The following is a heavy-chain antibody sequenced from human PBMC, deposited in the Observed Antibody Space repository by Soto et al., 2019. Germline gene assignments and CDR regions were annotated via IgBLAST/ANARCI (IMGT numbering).Heavy chain of an antibody. CDR2: INHSGST. Sequence: QVQLQQWGAGLLKPSETLSLTCAVYGGSFSGYYWSWIRQPPGKGLEWIGEINHSGSTNYNPSLTSRVTISVDTSKNQFSLKLSSVTAADTAVYYCARVSRIMITFGGIYYFDYWGQGTLVTVSS. V-gene: IGHV4-34*01. CDR1: GGSFSGYY. CDR3: ARVSRIMITFGGIYYFDY. J-gene: IGHJ4*02. D-gene: IGHD3-16*01.